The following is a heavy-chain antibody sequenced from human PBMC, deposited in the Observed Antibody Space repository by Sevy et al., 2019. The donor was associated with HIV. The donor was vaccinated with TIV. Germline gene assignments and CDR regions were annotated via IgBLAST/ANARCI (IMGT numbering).Heavy chain of an antibody. CDR3: AGAAYCGGDCYLYYFDY. Sequence: GGSLRLSCAASGFTFSSYAMHWVRQAPGKGLEWVAVISYDGSNKYYADSVKGRFTISRDNSKNTQYLQMNSLRAEDTAVYYCAGAAYCGGDCYLYYFDYWGQGTLVTVSS. V-gene: IGHV3-30-3*01. CDR2: ISYDGSNK. D-gene: IGHD2-21*02. CDR1: GFTFSSYA. J-gene: IGHJ4*02.